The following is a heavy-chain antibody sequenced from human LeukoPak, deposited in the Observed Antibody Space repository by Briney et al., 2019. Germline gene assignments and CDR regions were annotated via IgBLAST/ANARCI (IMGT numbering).Heavy chain of an antibody. J-gene: IGHJ6*03. Sequence: HPGGSLRLSCVASGFTFTGPSMHWVRQAPGKGLEWVAVVGNDEKTIFYADSVKGRFTISRDNAKNSLYLQLNSLRAEDTAVYYCARDPYSGSYSGYYYYYMDVWGKGTTVTVSS. CDR3: ARDPYSGSYSGYYYYYMDV. CDR1: GFTFTGPS. D-gene: IGHD1-26*01. V-gene: IGHV3-30*04. CDR2: VGNDEKTI.